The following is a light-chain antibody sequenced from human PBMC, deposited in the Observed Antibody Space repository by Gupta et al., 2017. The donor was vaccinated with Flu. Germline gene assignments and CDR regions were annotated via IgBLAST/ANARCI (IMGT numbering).Light chain of an antibody. CDR2: LGS. Sequence: DIVMTQSPLSLPVTPGEPASISCRSSQSLLHSNGYNYLDWYLQKPGQSPQLLIFLGSNLASGVRDRFSGSGSGTDFTLTISRVEAEDVGIYFCMQALQTPYTFGQGTKLEIK. CDR3: MQALQTPYT. CDR1: QSLLHSNGYNY. V-gene: IGKV2-28*01. J-gene: IGKJ2*01.